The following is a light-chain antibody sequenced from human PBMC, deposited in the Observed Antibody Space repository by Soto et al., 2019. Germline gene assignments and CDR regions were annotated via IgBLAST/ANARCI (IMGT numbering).Light chain of an antibody. CDR3: QQYYSTPTWT. J-gene: IGKJ1*01. CDR2: WAS. Sequence: DIVMTQSPDSLAVSLGESATINCKSSQSVLYSSNNKNYLAWYQQKPGQPPKLLIYWASTRESGVPDRFSGSGSGTDFTLTINSLQAEDVAVYYCQQYYSTPTWTFGQGTKVEIK. CDR1: QSVLYSSNNKNY. V-gene: IGKV4-1*01.